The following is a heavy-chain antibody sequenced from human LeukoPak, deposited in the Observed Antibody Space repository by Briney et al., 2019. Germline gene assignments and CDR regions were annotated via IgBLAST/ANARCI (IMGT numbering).Heavy chain of an antibody. D-gene: IGHD2-21*02. CDR1: GFTFSSYA. V-gene: IGHV3-23*01. J-gene: IGHJ4*02. CDR2: ISGSDGST. Sequence: GGSLRLSCAASGFTFSSYAMSWVRQAPGKGLEWVSAISGSDGSTYYADSVKGRFTISRDNSKNTLYLQMNSLSAEDTAVYYCEKDLGGSGDYRPYWGQGSVVTVSS. CDR3: EKDLGGSGDYRPY.